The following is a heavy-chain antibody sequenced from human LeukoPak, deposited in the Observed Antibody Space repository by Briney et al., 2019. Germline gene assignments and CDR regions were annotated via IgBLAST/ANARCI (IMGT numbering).Heavy chain of an antibody. Sequence: SGPTLVKPTQTVTLTCTFSGFPLDASGESVGWVRQSPGKALEWLALIYWDDDNRYNPSLQSRLAITKDTSKNQVALTMTNLDPLDTATYYCAHRRGVATREGVFYFFDNWGQGILVSVSS. J-gene: IGHJ4*02. CDR2: IYWDDDN. CDR1: GFPLDASGES. V-gene: IGHV2-5*02. D-gene: IGHD6-6*01. CDR3: AHRRGVATREGVFYFFDN.